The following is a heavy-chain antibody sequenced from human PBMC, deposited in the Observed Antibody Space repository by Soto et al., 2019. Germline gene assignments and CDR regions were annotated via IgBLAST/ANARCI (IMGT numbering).Heavy chain of an antibody. V-gene: IGHV1-2*01. CDR1: GYPVTAYY. CDR3: ARGGGVGVAGSAAFDM. J-gene: IGHJ3*02. CDR2: INPATGAA. D-gene: IGHD3-3*01. Sequence: QLHLVQSGAVVKKPGASVTVSCSASGYPVTAYYMHWVRQAPGRGLEWMGGINPATGAAKYTQTFPGGGPHARGTATGKVFMELSGLASEDPAGFFWARGGGVGVAGSAAFDMWGQGTLVTVSS.